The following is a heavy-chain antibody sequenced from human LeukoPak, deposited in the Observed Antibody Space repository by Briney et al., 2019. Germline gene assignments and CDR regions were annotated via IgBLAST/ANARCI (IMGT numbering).Heavy chain of an antibody. CDR1: GGSISSYY. CDR2: IYTSGST. V-gene: IGHV4-4*07. CDR3: ARVGGGYCSGGSWEYYFDY. D-gene: IGHD2-15*01. J-gene: IGHJ4*02. Sequence: SETLSLTCTVSGGSISSYYWSWIRQPAGKGLEWIGRIYTSGSTNYNPSLKSRVTMSVDTSKNQFSLKLSSVTAADTAVYYCARVGGGYCSGGSWEYYFDYWGQGTLVTVSS.